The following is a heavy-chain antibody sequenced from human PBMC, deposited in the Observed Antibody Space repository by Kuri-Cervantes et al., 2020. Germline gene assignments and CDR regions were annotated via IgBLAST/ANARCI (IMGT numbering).Heavy chain of an antibody. CDR1: GYTLLSYN. J-gene: IGHJ4*02. V-gene: IGHV1-8*02. CDR2: INPNSDNT. Sequence: ASVKVSCKASGYTLLSYNFNWVRQASGQGLEWMGWINPNSDNTVYAQKFQGRVTMTRDTSTNTVYMEVSRLRSDDAAVYYCARNLSGYDQIDYWGQGTLVTVSS. D-gene: IGHD3-22*01. CDR3: ARNLSGYDQIDY.